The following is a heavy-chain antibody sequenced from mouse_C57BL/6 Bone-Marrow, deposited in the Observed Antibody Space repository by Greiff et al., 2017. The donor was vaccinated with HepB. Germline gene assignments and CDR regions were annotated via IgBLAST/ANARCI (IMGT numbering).Heavy chain of an antibody. Sequence: QVQLQQSGAELARPGASVKLSCKASGYTFTSYGISWVKQRTGQGLEWIGEIYPRSGNTYYNEKFKGTATLTADKSSSTAYMELRSLTSEDSAVYFCARSEGRGWFAYWGQGTLVTVSA. CDR3: ARSEGRGWFAY. CDR2: IYPRSGNT. CDR1: GYTFTSYG. V-gene: IGHV1-81*01. J-gene: IGHJ3*01.